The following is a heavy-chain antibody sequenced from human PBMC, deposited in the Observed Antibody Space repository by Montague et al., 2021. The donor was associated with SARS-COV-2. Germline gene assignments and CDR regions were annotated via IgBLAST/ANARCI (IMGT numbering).Heavy chain of an antibody. J-gene: IGHJ3*02. CDR2: IYYSVST. CDR1: GGSISTYY. V-gene: IGHV4-59*08. D-gene: IGHD2-21*02. CDR3: ARHGPFVVGTAIHDTFDI. Sequence: SETLSLTCTVSGGSISTYYWSWIRQPPGKGLEWIGYIYYSVSTNYNPSLKSRVTISVATSKYQFSLKLSYVTAADTAVYYCARHGPFVVGTAIHDTFDIWGQGTMVTVSS.